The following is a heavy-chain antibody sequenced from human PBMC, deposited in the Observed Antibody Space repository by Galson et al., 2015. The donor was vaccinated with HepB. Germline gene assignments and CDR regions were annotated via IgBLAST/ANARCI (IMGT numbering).Heavy chain of an antibody. J-gene: IGHJ4*02. CDR2: ISYDGSNK. Sequence: SLRLSCAASGFTFSSYAMHWVRQAPGKGLEWVAVISYDGSNKYYADSVKGRFTISRDNSKSTLYLQMNSLRAEDTAVYYCARRIASNNPFDYWGQGTLVTVSS. D-gene: IGHD6-13*01. CDR3: ARRIASNNPFDY. V-gene: IGHV3-30-3*01. CDR1: GFTFSSYA.